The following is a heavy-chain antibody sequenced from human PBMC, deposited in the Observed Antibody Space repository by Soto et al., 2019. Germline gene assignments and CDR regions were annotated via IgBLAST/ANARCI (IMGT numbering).Heavy chain of an antibody. CDR2: ISGSGGRT. J-gene: IGHJ4*02. D-gene: IGHD4-17*01. Sequence: EVQLLESGGGLVQPGGSLRLSCAASGFTFSSYAMSWVRQAPGKGLEWVSAISGSGGRTYYADSVKGRFTISRANSKNTLNMQMNSLRAEDTAVYYCAKEGGPYGGNLDYWGQGTLVTVSS. V-gene: IGHV3-23*01. CDR3: AKEGGPYGGNLDY. CDR1: GFTFSSYA.